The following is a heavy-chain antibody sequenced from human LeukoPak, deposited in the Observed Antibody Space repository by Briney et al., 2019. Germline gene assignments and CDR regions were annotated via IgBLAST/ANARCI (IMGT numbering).Heavy chain of an antibody. J-gene: IGHJ4*02. CDR1: GGSISDPTSY. V-gene: IGHV4-39*01. CDR2: VYYTGST. D-gene: IGHD6-25*01. CDR3: ARHSSYGSAWGGDY. Sequence: PSETLSLTCTVSGGSISDPTSYWGWIRQPPGKGLEWIGTVYYTGSTFYNPSLRSRITVAVDTSNNQFSLNLNSVTAADTAVYHCARHSSYGSAWGGDYWGQGALLTVSS.